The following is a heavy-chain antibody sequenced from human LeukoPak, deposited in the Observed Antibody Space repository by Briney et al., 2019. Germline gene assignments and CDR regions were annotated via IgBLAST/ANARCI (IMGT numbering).Heavy chain of an antibody. D-gene: IGHD6-13*01. CDR3: AKQSAGSAAWYSLHYDF. Sequence: GGCLRLSCAASGYTLSSYAETWVRQAPGRGLEWVSSVDGGGGGTYYADSVKGRFTISRDNSKDTLYLQMNGLRAEDTAVYFCAKQSAGSAAWYSLHYDFWGQGPLVTVSS. J-gene: IGHJ4*02. CDR1: GYTLSSYA. CDR2: VDGGGGGT. V-gene: IGHV3-23*01.